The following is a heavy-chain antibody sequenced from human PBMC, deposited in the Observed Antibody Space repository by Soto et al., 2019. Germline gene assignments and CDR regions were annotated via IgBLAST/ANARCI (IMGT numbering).Heavy chain of an antibody. Sequence: QVQLVQSGAEVKKPGASVKVSCKASGYTFTSYGISWVRQAPGQGLEWMGWISAHNGNKKYAQKPQXTXTXXTDTYTSTAYMELRSLKTDDTAVYYCAREPNSFDYWGQGALVTVSS. V-gene: IGHV1-18*01. CDR2: ISAHNGNK. CDR1: GYTFTSYG. J-gene: IGHJ4*02. CDR3: AREPNSFDY.